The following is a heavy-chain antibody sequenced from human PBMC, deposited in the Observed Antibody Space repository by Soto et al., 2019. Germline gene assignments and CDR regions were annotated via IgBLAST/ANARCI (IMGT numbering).Heavy chain of an antibody. CDR3: ARERRQWLAYYYYGMDV. CDR2: INPNSGGT. D-gene: IGHD6-19*01. CDR1: GYTFTGYY. Sequence: VKVSCKASGYTFTGYYMHWVRQAPGQGLEWMGWINPNSGGTNYAQKFQGWVTMTRDTSISTAYMELSRLRSDDTAVYYCARERRQWLAYYYYGMDVWGQGTTVTVPS. V-gene: IGHV1-2*04. J-gene: IGHJ6*02.